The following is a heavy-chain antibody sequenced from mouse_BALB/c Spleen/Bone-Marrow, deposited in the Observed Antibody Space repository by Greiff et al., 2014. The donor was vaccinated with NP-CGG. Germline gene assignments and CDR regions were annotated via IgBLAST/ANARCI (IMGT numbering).Heavy chain of an antibody. CDR3: ARSATMIFAY. CDR2: INPSTGYT. D-gene: IGHD2-4*01. Sequence: VQLQQSGAELAKPGASVKVSCKASGYTFTSYWMHWVKQRPGQGLEWIGYINPSTGYTEYNQKFKDKATLTADKSSSTAYMQRSSRTSEDSAVYYCARSATMIFAYWGQGTLVTVSA. CDR1: GYTFTSYW. V-gene: IGHV1-7*01. J-gene: IGHJ3*01.